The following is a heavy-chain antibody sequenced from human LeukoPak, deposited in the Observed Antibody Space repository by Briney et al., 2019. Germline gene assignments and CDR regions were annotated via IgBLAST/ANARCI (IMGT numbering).Heavy chain of an antibody. Sequence: SETLSLTCAVYGGSFSGYYWSWIRQPPGKGLEWIGEINHSGSTNYNPSLKSRVTISVDTSKNQFSLKLSSVTAADTAVYYCARVGYSSGWYYDAFDFWGQGTMVTASS. CDR1: GGSFSGYY. CDR2: INHSGST. V-gene: IGHV4-34*01. CDR3: ARVGYSSGWYYDAFDF. J-gene: IGHJ3*01. D-gene: IGHD6-19*01.